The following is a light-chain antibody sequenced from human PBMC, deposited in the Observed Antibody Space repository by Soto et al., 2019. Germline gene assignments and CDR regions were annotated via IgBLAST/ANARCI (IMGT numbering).Light chain of an antibody. Sequence: EIVITQSPANLSVSPGERATLSCRAGQNIHTNLAWYQQRPGQAPRLLIYGASRRATGIPDRFSGSGSGPDFTLTISSLQPEDSAAYYCLQDYNYPFTFGQGTKVDIK. CDR2: GAS. J-gene: IGKJ2*01. CDR3: LQDYNYPFT. V-gene: IGKV3D-15*01. CDR1: QNIHTN.